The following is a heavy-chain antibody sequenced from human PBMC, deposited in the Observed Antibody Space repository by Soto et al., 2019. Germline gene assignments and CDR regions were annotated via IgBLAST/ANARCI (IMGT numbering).Heavy chain of an antibody. D-gene: IGHD3-22*01. CDR1: GYTFTSYY. V-gene: IGHV1-8*01. J-gene: IGHJ5*02. Sequence: ASVKVSCKASGYTFTSYYINWVLQATGQGLEWMGWMNPNSGNTGYAQKFQGRVTMTRNTSISTAYMELSSLRSEDTAVYYCARNYYDSSRWFDPWGQGTLVTVSS. CDR2: MNPNSGNT. CDR3: ARNYYDSSRWFDP.